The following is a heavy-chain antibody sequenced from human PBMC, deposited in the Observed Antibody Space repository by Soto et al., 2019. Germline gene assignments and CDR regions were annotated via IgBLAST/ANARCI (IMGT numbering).Heavy chain of an antibody. D-gene: IGHD3-22*01. CDR3: ARADDSSGYYQYYFDY. V-gene: IGHV4-59*01. CDR2: IYYSGST. J-gene: IGHJ4*02. CDR1: GGSISSYY. Sequence: SETLSLTCTVSGGSISSYYWSWIRQPPGKGLEWIGYIYYSGSTNYNPSLKSRVTISVDTSKNQFSLKLSSVTAADTAVYYCARADDSSGYYQYYFDYSGQATLVTVSS.